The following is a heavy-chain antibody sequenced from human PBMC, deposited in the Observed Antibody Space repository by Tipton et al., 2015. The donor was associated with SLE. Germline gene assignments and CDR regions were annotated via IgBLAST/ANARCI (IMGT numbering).Heavy chain of an antibody. V-gene: IGHV4-59*11. CDR3: ARDSAVNFWYFDL. CDR1: GASISIHY. CDR2: ISYTGNT. Sequence: TLSLTCTVSGASISIHYWSWIRQPPGKGLEWIGYISYTGNTNFNPSLKSRVTMSLATSKNQFSLRLTSVTAADTAMYYCARDSAVNFWYFDLWGRGTLVTVSS. J-gene: IGHJ2*01.